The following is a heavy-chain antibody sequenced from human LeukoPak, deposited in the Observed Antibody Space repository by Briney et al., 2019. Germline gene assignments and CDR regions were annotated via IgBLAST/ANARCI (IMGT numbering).Heavy chain of an antibody. CDR1: GFTFSSYA. Sequence: GGSLRLSCAASGFTFSSYAMHWVRQAPGKGLEWVAVILNDGIRKYYAESVKGRFTISRDNSKNTLYLQMNSLRVEDTAVYYCAKDLDSSGYSYWGQGTLVSVSS. J-gene: IGHJ4*02. D-gene: IGHD3-22*01. CDR2: ILNDGIRK. V-gene: IGHV3-30-3*01. CDR3: AKDLDSSGYSY.